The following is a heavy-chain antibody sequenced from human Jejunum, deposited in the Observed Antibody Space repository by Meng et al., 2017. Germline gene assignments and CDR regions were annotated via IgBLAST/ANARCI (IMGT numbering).Heavy chain of an antibody. CDR3: AAMDTIVGALDI. CDR1: GLTFSDFS. D-gene: IGHD1-26*01. CDR2: ISTSIITT. V-gene: IGHV3-11*04. Sequence: LVAVGVSLVKSGGFLGLTCEVSGLTFSDFSMSWIRQAPGKGLEWISYISTSIITTYYADSVKGRFTISRDNAKNSLYLQMNNLRAEDTAVYYCAAMDTIVGALDIWGQGTVVTVSS. J-gene: IGHJ3*02.